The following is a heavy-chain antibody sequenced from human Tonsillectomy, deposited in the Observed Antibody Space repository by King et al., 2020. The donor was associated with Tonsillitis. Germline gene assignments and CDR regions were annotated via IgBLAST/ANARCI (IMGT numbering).Heavy chain of an antibody. Sequence: VQLVESGGGLVQPGGSLRLSCAASGFTVSSNYMSWVRQAPGKGLEWVSVIYSGGSTYYADSVKGRFTISRDNSKNTLYLQMNSLRAEDTAVYYCISRGVPAAQYYGMDVWGQGTTVTVSS. CDR2: IYSGGST. D-gene: IGHD2-2*01. V-gene: IGHV3-66*01. CDR1: GFTVSSNY. CDR3: ISRGVPAAQYYGMDV. J-gene: IGHJ6*02.